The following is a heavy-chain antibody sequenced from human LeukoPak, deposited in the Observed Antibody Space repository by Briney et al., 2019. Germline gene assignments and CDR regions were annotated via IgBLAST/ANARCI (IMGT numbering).Heavy chain of an antibody. J-gene: IGHJ3*02. CDR3: ASSSHSSSSRRYDAFDI. CDR1: GYTFTSYG. D-gene: IGHD6-13*01. Sequence: ASVKVSCKASGYTFTSYGISWLRQAPGQGLEWMGWISAYNGNTNYAQKLQGRVTITADESTGTAYMELSSLRSEDTAMYYCASSSHSSSSRRYDAFDIWGQGTMVTVSS. CDR2: ISAYNGNT. V-gene: IGHV1-18*01.